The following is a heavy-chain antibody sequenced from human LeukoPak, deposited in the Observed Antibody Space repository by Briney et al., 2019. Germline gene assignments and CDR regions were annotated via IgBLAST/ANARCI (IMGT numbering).Heavy chain of an antibody. D-gene: IGHD6-19*01. V-gene: IGHV3-30*02. J-gene: IGHJ4*02. CDR3: ARGGAVAGTGDY. CDR2: IRYDGNKK. CDR1: GFTFSSYW. Sequence: GGSLRLSCAASGFTFSSYWMSWVRQAPGKGLEWVAFIRYDGNKKYYADSVKGRFTISRDNSKNTLYLQVNSLRVEDTAVYYCARGGAVAGTGDYWGQGTLVTVSS.